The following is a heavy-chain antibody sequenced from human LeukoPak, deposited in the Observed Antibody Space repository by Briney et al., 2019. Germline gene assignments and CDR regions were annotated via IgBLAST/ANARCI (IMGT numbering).Heavy chain of an antibody. J-gene: IGHJ5*02. Sequence: GGSLRLSCVASGFTFSNYGMHWVRQAPGKGLEWVAIIWFDGSDKYYADSVKGRVTISRDNSKNTLYLQMNSLRAEDTAVYYCARDHGIAAAGLFWFDPWGQGTLVTVSS. CDR2: IWFDGSDK. CDR1: GFTFSNYG. V-gene: IGHV3-30*02. D-gene: IGHD6-13*01. CDR3: ARDHGIAAAGLFWFDP.